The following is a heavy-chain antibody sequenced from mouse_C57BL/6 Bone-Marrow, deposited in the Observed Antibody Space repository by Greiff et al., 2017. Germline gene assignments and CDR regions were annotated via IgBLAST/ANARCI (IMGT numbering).Heavy chain of an antibody. CDR1: GFTFSDYG. CDR3: ADSSGTTWFAY. CDR2: ISSGSSTI. V-gene: IGHV5-17*01. Sequence: DVHLVESGGGLVKPGGSLKLSCAASGFTFSDYGMHWVRQAPEKGLEWVAYISSGSSTIYYADTVKGRFTISRDNAKNTLFLQMTSLRSEDTAMYYCADSSGTTWFAYWGQGTLVTVSA. D-gene: IGHD3-2*02. J-gene: IGHJ3*01.